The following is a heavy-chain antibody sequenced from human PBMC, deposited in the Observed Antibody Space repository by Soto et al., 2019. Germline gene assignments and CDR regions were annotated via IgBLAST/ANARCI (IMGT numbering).Heavy chain of an antibody. D-gene: IGHD1-26*01. V-gene: IGHV1-69*01. J-gene: IGHJ6*02. CDR2: IIPIFGTA. CDR3: ARAPSHTWEPSDYYYGMDV. Sequence: QVQLVQSGAEVKKPGSSVKVSCKASGGTFSSYAISWVRQAPGQGLGWMGGIIPIFGTANYAQKFQGRVTITADESTSTAYMELSSLRSEDTAVYYCARAPSHTWEPSDYYYGMDVWGQGTTVTVSS. CDR1: GGTFSSYA.